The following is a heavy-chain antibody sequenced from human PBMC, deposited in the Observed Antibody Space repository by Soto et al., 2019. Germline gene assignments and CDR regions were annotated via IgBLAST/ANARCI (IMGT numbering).Heavy chain of an antibody. CDR2: INHSGST. CDR1: GGSFSGYY. D-gene: IGHD2-15*01. Sequence: QVQLQQWGAGLLKPSETLSLTCAVYGGSFSGYYWSWIRQPPGKGLEWMGEINHSGSTNYNPSLKSRVTISVDTSKNQFSLKLSSVTAADTAVYYCARSWYDAFDIWGQGTMVTVSS. J-gene: IGHJ3*02. V-gene: IGHV4-34*01. CDR3: ARSWYDAFDI.